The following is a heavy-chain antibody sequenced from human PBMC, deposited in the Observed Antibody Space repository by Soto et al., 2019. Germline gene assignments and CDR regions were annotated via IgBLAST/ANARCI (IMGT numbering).Heavy chain of an antibody. CDR2: IYSGGDT. CDR1: GLTVSNNY. D-gene: IGHD3-10*01. CDR3: ARDPGGSVAHGV. V-gene: IGHV3-66*01. J-gene: IGHJ3*01. Sequence: ELQLVESGGGLVKPGGSVRLSCAVSGLTVSNNYMSWVRQAPGKGLEWVSHIYSGGDTFYSNSVRGRFTISIDSCKHTLNLQMDSLRVEDRAVYYFARDPGGSVAHGVWGQGTMVTVSS.